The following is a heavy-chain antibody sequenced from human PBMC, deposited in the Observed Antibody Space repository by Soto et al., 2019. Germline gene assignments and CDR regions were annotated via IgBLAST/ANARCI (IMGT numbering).Heavy chain of an antibody. J-gene: IGHJ4*02. V-gene: IGHV3-64D*06. CDR1: GFTFSSYA. CDR3: VKDHCSSTSCPRRSSRWMGYFDY. CDR2: ISSNGGST. D-gene: IGHD2-2*01. Sequence: GGSLRLSCSASGFTFSSYAMHWVRQAPGKGLEYVSAISSNGGSTYYADSVKGRFTISRDNSKNTLYLQMSSLRAEDTAVYYCVKDHCSSTSCPRRSSRWMGYFDYWGQGTLVTVSS.